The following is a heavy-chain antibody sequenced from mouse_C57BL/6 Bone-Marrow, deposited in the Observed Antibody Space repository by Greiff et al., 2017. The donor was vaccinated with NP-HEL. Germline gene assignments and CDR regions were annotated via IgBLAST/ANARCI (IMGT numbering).Heavy chain of an antibody. J-gene: IGHJ3*01. V-gene: IGHV5-2*03. CDR3: ARHVYAWCAY. CDR2: INSDGGST. CDR1: EYQFPSHD. Sequence: EVMLVESGGGLVKPGESLKLSCESNEYQFPSHDMSWVRTTPEKRLGLVAAINSDGGSTYYLDTMESRFIISRDNSKKTLYQQMSSLRSEVTALYSCARHVYAWCAYWGQGTLVTVSA. D-gene: IGHD2-12*01.